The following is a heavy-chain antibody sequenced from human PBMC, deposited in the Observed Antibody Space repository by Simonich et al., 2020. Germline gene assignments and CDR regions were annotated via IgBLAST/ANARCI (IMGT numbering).Heavy chain of an antibody. J-gene: IGHJ3*02. CDR1: GGSFSGYY. CDR2: INHSGST. CDR3: ARPLGIVWAFDI. V-gene: IGHV4-34*01. D-gene: IGHD3-16*01. Sequence: QVQLQQWGAGLLKPSETLSLTCAVYGGSFSGYYWSWIRQPPGKGLEWIGEINHSGSTNYNPSLKSRVTISVDTSKNQFSLKLSSVTAADTAVYYCARPLGIVWAFDIWGQGQWSPSLQ.